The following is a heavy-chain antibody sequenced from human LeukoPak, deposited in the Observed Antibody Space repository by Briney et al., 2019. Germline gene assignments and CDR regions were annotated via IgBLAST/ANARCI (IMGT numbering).Heavy chain of an antibody. Sequence: PGGSLRLSCAASGFTFSSYAMSWVRQAPGKELEWVSAISGSGGSTYYADSVKGRFTISRDNSKNTLYLQMNSLRAEDTAVYYCAKEVNSDKVVPAAMGYWGQGTLVTVSS. J-gene: IGHJ4*02. V-gene: IGHV3-23*01. CDR1: GFTFSSYA. CDR2: ISGSGGST. CDR3: AKEVNSDKVVPAAMGY. D-gene: IGHD2-2*01.